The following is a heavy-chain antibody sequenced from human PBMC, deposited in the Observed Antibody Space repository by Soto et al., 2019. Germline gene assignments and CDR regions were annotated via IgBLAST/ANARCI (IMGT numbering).Heavy chain of an antibody. CDR1: GGTFSSYA. CDR2: IIPILGTA. V-gene: IGHV1-69*13. D-gene: IGHD3-10*01. Sequence: SVKVSCKASGGTFSSYAISWVRQAPGQGLEWMGGIIPILGTANYAQKFQGRVTITADESTSTAYMELSSLSSEATAVYSCARGPEEYYGSGSHFDYWGQGPLVTVSS. CDR3: ARGPEEYYGSGSHFDY. J-gene: IGHJ4*02.